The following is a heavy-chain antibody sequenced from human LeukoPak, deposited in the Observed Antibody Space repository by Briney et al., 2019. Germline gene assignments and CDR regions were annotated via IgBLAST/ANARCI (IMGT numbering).Heavy chain of an antibody. J-gene: IGHJ4*02. V-gene: IGHV3-7*01. Sequence: GGSLRLSCAASGFTLRSYWMSWVRQAPGKGLEWVANIKQDGSEKYYVDSVKGRFTISRDNAKNSLFLQMNSLRVEDTAVYYCARGSHCGDDCYDNWGQGTLVTVSS. CDR2: IKQDGSEK. CDR3: ARGSHCGDDCYDN. D-gene: IGHD2-21*02. CDR1: GFTLRSYW.